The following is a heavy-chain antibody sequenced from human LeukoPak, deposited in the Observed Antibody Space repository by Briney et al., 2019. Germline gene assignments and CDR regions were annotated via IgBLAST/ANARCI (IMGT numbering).Heavy chain of an antibody. CDR3: ARASTIAASDAFDI. V-gene: IGHV5-51*01. CDR2: IYPGDSDT. CDR1: GYRLPKYW. J-gene: IGHJ3*02. D-gene: IGHD6-13*01. Sequence: GESLKISRKGSGYRLPKYWIAWVRQIPGKGLEWIGIIYPGDSDTIYSPSFQGQFTISADTSITTAYLQWSSLKASDTAMYYCARASTIAASDAFDIWGQGTMVTVSS.